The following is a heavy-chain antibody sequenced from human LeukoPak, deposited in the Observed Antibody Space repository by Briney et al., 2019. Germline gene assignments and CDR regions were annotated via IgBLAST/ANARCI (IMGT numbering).Heavy chain of an antibody. Sequence: GGSLRLSCAASGFTFSNYWMHWVRQAPGKGLVWVSRINSDGSSTSYADSVKGRFTISRDNSKNTLFLQMNSLRAEDTAVYYCAKGLNGYGSGSYSHLDAFDIWGQGTMVTVSS. CDR1: GFTFSNYW. J-gene: IGHJ3*02. CDR3: AKGLNGYGSGSYSHLDAFDI. V-gene: IGHV3-74*01. D-gene: IGHD3-10*01. CDR2: INSDGSST.